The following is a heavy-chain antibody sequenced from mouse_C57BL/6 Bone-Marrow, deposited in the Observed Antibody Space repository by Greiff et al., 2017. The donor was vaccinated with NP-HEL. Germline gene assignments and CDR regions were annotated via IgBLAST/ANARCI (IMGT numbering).Heavy chain of an antibody. Sequence: VQLQQSGPELVKPGASVKIPCKASGYTFTDYNMDWVKQSHGKSLEWIGDINPNNGGTIYNQKFKGKATLTVDKSSSTAYMELRSLTSEDTAVYYGERSGLLRDYYAMDYWGQGTSVTVSS. CDR3: ERSGLLRDYYAMDY. V-gene: IGHV1-18*01. CDR2: INPNNGGT. CDR1: GYTFTDYN. J-gene: IGHJ4*01. D-gene: IGHD2-3*01.